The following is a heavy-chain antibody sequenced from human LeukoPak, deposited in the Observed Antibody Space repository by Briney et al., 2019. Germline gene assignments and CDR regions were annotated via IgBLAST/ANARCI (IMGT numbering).Heavy chain of an antibody. CDR3: ARDPSESSSWVRFDY. CDR1: GFTFSSYS. CDR2: ISSSDTFI. V-gene: IGHV3-21*01. D-gene: IGHD6-13*01. Sequence: GGSLRLSCAASGFTFSSYSMNWVRQAPGKGLEWVSSISSSDTFIYHADSVKGRFTISRDNAKNPLYLQMNSLRVEDTAVYYCARDPSESSSWVRFDYWGQGTLATVSS. J-gene: IGHJ4*02.